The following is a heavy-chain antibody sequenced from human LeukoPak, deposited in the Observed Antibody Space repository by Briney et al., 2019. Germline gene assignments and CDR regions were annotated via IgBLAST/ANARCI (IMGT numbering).Heavy chain of an antibody. Sequence: GGCLRLSSASSGFTLSIDSMKCVREAPQAGVEWVSSISSSSSYIYYADSVKGRFTISRDNAKNSLCLQMNSLRAEDTAVYYCAREEAAAKDYWGQGTLVTVSS. CDR3: AREEAAAKDY. CDR1: GFTLSIDS. J-gene: IGHJ4*02. D-gene: IGHD6-13*01. CDR2: ISSSSSYI. V-gene: IGHV3-21*01.